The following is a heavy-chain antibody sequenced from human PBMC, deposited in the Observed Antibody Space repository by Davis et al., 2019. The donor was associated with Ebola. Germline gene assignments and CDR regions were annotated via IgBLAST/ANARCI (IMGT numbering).Heavy chain of an antibody. J-gene: IGHJ6*02. CDR2: ISGDGGST. CDR1: GFTFDDYA. Sequence: GESLKISCAASGFTFDDYAMHWVRQAPGKGLEWVSLISGDGGSTYYADSVKGRFTISRDNSKNTLYLQMNSLRAEDTAVYYCASSVAGMGYYYYGMDVWGQGTTVTVSS. D-gene: IGHD6-19*01. V-gene: IGHV3-43*02. CDR3: ASSVAGMGYYYYGMDV.